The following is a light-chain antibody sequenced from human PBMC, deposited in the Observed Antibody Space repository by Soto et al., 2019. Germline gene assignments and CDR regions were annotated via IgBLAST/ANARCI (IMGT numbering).Light chain of an antibody. CDR2: DAS. CDR3: QQYDNLPRT. CDR1: QDISDS. J-gene: IGKJ2*01. Sequence: DIQMTQSPSSLSASVGDRVTVTCQASQDISDSLNWYQQKPGKAHKLLIYDASNLETGVPSTFSGSGSGTDFTFTISSLKPEDVATYYCQQYDNLPRTFGQGTKLEIK. V-gene: IGKV1-33*01.